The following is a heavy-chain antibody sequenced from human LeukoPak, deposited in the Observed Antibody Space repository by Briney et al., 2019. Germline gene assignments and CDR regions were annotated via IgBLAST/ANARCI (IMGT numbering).Heavy chain of an antibody. D-gene: IGHD6-13*01. CDR1: GLTFDDYA. CDR2: IIGDGDNT. V-gene: IGHV3-43*02. J-gene: IGHJ5*02. Sequence: GGSLTLSCAASGLTFDDYAMHWVRQARGKGLEWVSLIIGDGDNTYYADSVKGLFNISRDNSKNSLYLQMNSMRTEDTALYYCAKDIVQEERAAGGIWFDPWGQGTLVTVSS. CDR3: AKDIVQEERAAGGIWFDP.